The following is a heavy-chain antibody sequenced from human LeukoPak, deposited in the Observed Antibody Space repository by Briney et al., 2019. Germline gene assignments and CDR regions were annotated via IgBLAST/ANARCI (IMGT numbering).Heavy chain of an antibody. Sequence: GGSLRLSCAASGFTFSSYSMNWVRQAPGKGLEWVSSISSSGSTIYYADSVKGRFTISRDSAKNSLYPQMNSLRAEDTAVYYCAELGITMIGGVWGKGTTVTISS. J-gene: IGHJ6*04. CDR2: ISSSGSTI. V-gene: IGHV3-48*04. CDR3: AELGITMIGGV. D-gene: IGHD3-10*02. CDR1: GFTFSSYS.